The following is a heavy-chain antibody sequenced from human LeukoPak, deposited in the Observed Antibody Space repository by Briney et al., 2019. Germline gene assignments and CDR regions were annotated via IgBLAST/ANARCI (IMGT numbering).Heavy chain of an antibody. V-gene: IGHV3-53*01. CDR3: ARQGELFKLGAFDI. CDR1: GFTVSSNY. J-gene: IGHJ3*02. Sequence: GGSLRLSCAASGFTVSSNYMSWVRQAPGKGLEWVSVIYSGGSTYYADSVKGRFTISRDNSKNTLYLQMNSLRAEDTGVYYCARQGELFKLGAFDIWGQGTMVTVSS. D-gene: IGHD3-10*01. CDR2: IYSGGST.